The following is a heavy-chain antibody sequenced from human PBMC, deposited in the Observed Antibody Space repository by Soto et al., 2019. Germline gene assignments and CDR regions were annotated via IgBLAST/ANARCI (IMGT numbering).Heavy chain of an antibody. D-gene: IGHD3-22*01. Sequence: RGSLRLSYEASGFTFRSYAMHWVRQAPGKGPEWGAVVSHGGTSQYHADSVKGRFFISSDNSRNRLYLQMNTLRVADTAVYYCARSSLGMSMKLVVFEFWGQGTSVTVSS. CDR3: ARSSLGMSMKLVVFEF. V-gene: IGHV3-30-3*01. CDR1: GFTFRSYA. J-gene: IGHJ4*01. CDR2: VSHGGTSQ.